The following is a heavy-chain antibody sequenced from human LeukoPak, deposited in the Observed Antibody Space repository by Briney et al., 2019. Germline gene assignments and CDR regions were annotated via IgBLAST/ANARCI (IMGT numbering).Heavy chain of an antibody. CDR2: ISSSGSGGNT. Sequence: GGSLRLSCAASGVTLSSYAMSWARQAPGKGLEWVSGISSSGSGGNTYYADSVKGRFTISRDNSKNTLYLQMNSLRAEDTAVYYCAKDAIAVAGPYYFDYWGQGTLVTVSS. D-gene: IGHD6-19*01. CDR3: AKDAIAVAGPYYFDY. CDR1: GVTLSSYA. J-gene: IGHJ4*02. V-gene: IGHV3-23*01.